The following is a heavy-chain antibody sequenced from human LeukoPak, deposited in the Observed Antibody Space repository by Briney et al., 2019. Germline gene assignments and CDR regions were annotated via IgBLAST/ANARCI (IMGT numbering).Heavy chain of an antibody. CDR3: ARGQVVVYYYYYGMDV. CDR1: GFTFSSYA. V-gene: IGHV3-30-3*01. D-gene: IGHD2-15*01. Sequence: GGSLRLSCAASGFTFSSYAMHWVRQAPGKGLEWVAVISYDGSNKYYADSVKGRFTISRDNSKNTLYLQTNSLRAEDTAVYYCARGQVVVYYYYYGMDVWGQGTTVTVSS. CDR2: ISYDGSNK. J-gene: IGHJ6*02.